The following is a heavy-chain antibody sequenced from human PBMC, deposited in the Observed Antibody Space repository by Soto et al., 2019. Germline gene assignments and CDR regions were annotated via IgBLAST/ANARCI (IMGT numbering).Heavy chain of an antibody. J-gene: IGHJ4*02. Sequence: EVQLVESGGGLVKPGGSLRLSCAASGFTFSSYSMNWVRQAPGKGLEWVSSISSSSSYIYYEDSVKRRFTISRDNAKNSLYLQMNSLRAEDTAVYYCARYNGYCSGGSCLAYFDYWGQGTLVTVSS. CDR3: ARYNGYCSGGSCLAYFDY. CDR1: GFTFSSYS. D-gene: IGHD2-15*01. V-gene: IGHV3-21*01. CDR2: ISSSSSYI.